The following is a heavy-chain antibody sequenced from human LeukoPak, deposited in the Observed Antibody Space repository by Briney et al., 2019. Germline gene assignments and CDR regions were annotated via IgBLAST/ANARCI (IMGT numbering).Heavy chain of an antibody. D-gene: IGHD3-22*01. J-gene: IGHJ4*02. V-gene: IGHV3-66*01. CDR3: TRSGYRHPYHFDS. CDR2: IYSGGGT. Sequence: GGSLRLSCAASGFIVSAYYMTWVRHAPGKGLEWVSVIYSGGGTYYTDSVKGRFTISRDSSKNTMYLQMNSLRVEDTAIYYCTRSGYRHPYHFDSWGQGTLVTVSS. CDR1: GFIVSAYY.